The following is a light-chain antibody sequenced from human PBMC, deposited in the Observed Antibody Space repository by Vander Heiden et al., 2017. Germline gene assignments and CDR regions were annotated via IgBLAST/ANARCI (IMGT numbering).Light chain of an antibody. CDR3: QQYNSYPLT. CDR1: QSISSW. Sequence: IPLSQHPSTLSASVGDRVTITCRASQSISSWLAWYQQKPGKAPKLLIYKASSLESGVPSRFSGSGSGTEFTLTISSLQPDDFATYYCQQYNSYPLTFGGGTKVEMK. J-gene: IGKJ4*01. V-gene: IGKV1-5*03. CDR2: KAS.